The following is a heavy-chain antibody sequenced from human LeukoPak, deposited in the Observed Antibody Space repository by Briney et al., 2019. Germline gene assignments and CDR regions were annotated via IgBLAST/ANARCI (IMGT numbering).Heavy chain of an antibody. CDR3: TTAPIGFTMVRGLIITDF. D-gene: IGHD3-10*01. CDR2: TKSKTDGGTT. CDR1: GFTFSNAW. Sequence: GGSLRLSCAVSGFTFSNAWMSWVRQAPGKGLEWVGRTKSKTDGGTTDYAAPVKGRFTISRDDSKNTLYLQMNSLKTEDTAVYCTTAPIGFTMVRGLIITDFWGQGTLVTVSS. V-gene: IGHV3-15*01. J-gene: IGHJ4*02.